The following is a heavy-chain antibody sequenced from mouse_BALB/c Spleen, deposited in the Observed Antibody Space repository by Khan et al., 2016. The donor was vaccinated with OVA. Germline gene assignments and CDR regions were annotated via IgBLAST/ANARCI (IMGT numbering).Heavy chain of an antibody. CDR3: ARAYYANYREAMDY. J-gene: IGHJ4*01. CDR2: IWGDGST. D-gene: IGHD2-10*01. V-gene: IGHV2-6-7*01. Sequence: QVQLKESGPGPVAPSQSLSITCTVSGFSLTGYGVNWVRQPPGKGLGWLGMIWGDGSTDYNSALKSRLSISKDNSKSQVFLKMNSLQTDDTARYYCARAYYANYREAMDYWGQGTSVTVS. CDR1: GFSLTGYG.